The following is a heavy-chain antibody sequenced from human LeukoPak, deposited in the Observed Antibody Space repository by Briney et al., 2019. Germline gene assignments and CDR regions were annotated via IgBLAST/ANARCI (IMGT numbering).Heavy chain of an antibody. CDR3: ARGTRIAYYDSWSGYQYFDY. CDR2: IKQDGSEK. D-gene: IGHD3-3*01. CDR1: GFTFSSYW. Sequence: PGGSLRLSCAASGFTFSSYWMSWVRQAPGKGLEWVANIKQDGSEKYYVDSVKGRFTISRDNAKNSLYLQMNSLRAEDTAVYYCARGTRIAYYDSWSGYQYFDYWGQGTLVTVSS. J-gene: IGHJ4*02. V-gene: IGHV3-7*01.